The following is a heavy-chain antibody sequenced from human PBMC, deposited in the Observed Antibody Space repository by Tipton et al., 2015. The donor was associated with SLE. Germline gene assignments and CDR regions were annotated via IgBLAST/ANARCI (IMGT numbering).Heavy chain of an antibody. Sequence: LRLSCVASGFTSSNYEMNWIRQPPGKGLEWIGEINHSGSTNYNPSLKSRITISVGTSKNQFSLKLYSVTAADTAVYYCARLGAFDIWGRGTMVTVSS. CDR3: ARLGAFDI. CDR2: INHSGST. D-gene: IGHD7-27*01. V-gene: IGHV4-34*01. CDR1: GFTSSNYE. J-gene: IGHJ3*02.